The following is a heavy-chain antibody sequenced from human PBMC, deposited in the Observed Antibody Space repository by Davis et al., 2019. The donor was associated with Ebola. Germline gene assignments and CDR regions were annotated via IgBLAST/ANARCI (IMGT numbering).Heavy chain of an antibody. CDR3: ARPTSGWHFDY. J-gene: IGHJ4*02. Sequence: GESLKISCAASGFTFSSYAMRWVRQAPGKGLEWVSAISGSGGSTYYADSVKGRFTISRDNSKNTLYLQMNSLRAEDTAVYYCARPTSGWHFDYWGQGTLVTVSS. D-gene: IGHD6-19*01. CDR1: GFTFSSYA. CDR2: ISGSGGST. V-gene: IGHV3-23*01.